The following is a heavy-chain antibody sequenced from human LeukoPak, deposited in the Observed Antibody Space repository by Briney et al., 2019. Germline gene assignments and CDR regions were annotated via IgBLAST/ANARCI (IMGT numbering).Heavy chain of an antibody. J-gene: IGHJ5*02. CDR3: ATDGGYCSSTSCSNWFDP. V-gene: IGHV1-24*01. CDR2: FDPEDGET. D-gene: IGHD2-2*01. Sequence: ASVKVSCKVSGYTLTELSMHWVRQAPGKGLERMGGFDPEDGETIYAQKFQGRVTMTEDTSTDTAYMELSSLRSEDTAVYYCATDGGYCSSTSCSNWFDPWGQGTLVTVSS. CDR1: GYTLTELS.